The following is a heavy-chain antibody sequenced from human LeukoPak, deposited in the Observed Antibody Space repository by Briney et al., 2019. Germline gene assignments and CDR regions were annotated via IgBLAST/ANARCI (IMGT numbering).Heavy chain of an antibody. CDR3: ARQGVGSSWYNY. J-gene: IGHJ4*02. CDR2: IYYSGGT. CDR1: GGSVSSGSYY. D-gene: IGHD6-13*01. Sequence: SETLSLTCTVSGGSVSSGSYYWSWIRQPPGKGLEWIGYIYYSGGTNYNPSLKSRVTISVDTSKNQFSLKLSSVTAADTAVYYCARQGVGSSWYNYWGQGTLVTVSS. V-gene: IGHV4-61*01.